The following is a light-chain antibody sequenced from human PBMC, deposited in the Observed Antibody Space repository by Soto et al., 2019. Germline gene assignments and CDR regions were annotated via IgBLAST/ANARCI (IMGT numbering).Light chain of an antibody. CDR1: QSVSSN. Sequence: EIVMTQSPATLSVSPGERATLSCRASQSVSSNLAWYQQKPGQAPRLLIYGASTRATGIPARFSGSGSGTEFTHTISSLQSEDFAVYYCQQYNNWILTFGGGTKVEIK. J-gene: IGKJ4*01. CDR3: QQYNNWILT. CDR2: GAS. V-gene: IGKV3-15*01.